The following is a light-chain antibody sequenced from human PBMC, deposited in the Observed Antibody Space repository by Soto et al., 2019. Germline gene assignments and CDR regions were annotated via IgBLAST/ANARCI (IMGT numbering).Light chain of an antibody. CDR3: QQRSNWPPIT. Sequence: EIVLTQSPGTLSLSPGERATLSCRAIQTFSTSYLAWYQQKPGQSPRVLIYDASHRATVIPARFSGSGSGTDFTLTISSLEPEDAALYYCQQRSNWPPITFGQGTRLEIK. V-gene: IGKV3-11*01. J-gene: IGKJ5*01. CDR2: DAS. CDR1: QTFSTSY.